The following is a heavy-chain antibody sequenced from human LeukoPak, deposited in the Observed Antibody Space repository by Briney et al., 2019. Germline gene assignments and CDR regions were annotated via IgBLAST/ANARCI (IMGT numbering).Heavy chain of an antibody. D-gene: IGHD1-26*01. CDR1: GFTFSNYA. CDR3: AKGGKWDVTPFDY. Sequence: GGSLRLSCAASGFTFSNYAVSWVRQAPGKGLEWVSTISGGGGSTYYADSVKGRFTISRDNSKNTLYLQVNSLRAEDTAVYYCAKGGKWDVTPFDYWGQGTLVTVSS. V-gene: IGHV3-23*01. CDR2: ISGGGGST. J-gene: IGHJ4*02.